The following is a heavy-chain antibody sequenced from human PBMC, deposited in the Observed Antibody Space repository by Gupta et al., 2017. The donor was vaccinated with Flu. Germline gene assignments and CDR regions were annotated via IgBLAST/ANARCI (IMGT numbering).Heavy chain of an antibody. Sequence: ASGYSFTDYFMHWGRQVPGQGLEWMGWINVNSGDTNFAQKFQGRVTLTGDTSISTAYMEMSSLRSDDTAVYYCARDERTYGPDFDDGGQGTLVIVXS. CDR3: ARDERTYGPDFDD. CDR2: INVNSGDT. V-gene: IGHV1-2*02. CDR1: GYSFTDYF. J-gene: IGHJ4*02. D-gene: IGHD3-16*01.